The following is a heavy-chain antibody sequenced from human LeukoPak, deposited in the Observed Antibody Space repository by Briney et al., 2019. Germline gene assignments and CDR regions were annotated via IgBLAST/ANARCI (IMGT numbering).Heavy chain of an antibody. J-gene: IGHJ3*01. CDR2: ISDSYVT. CDR3: AREGELGRFNALDV. CDR1: GFTFRTHE. V-gene: IGHV3-48*03. Sequence: GGSLRLSCVTSGFTFRTHEMNWVRQAPGKGLEWIAYISDSYVTHYAESVKGRFTVSRDNAKSPVYLQMNSLRAEDTAMYFCAREGELGRFNALDVWGQGTMITVSS. D-gene: IGHD1-26*01.